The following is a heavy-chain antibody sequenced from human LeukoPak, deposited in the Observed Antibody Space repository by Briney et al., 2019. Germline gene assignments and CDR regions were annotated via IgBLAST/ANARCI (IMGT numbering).Heavy chain of an antibody. CDR1: GGSISNYY. D-gene: IGHD2-15*01. J-gene: IGHJ4*02. CDR3: ARRGYCTGAICYLFDS. CDR2: IFYSGST. V-gene: IGHV4-59*08. Sequence: SETLSLTCTVSGGSISNYYWSWIRQPPGEGLEWIGYIFYSGSTNYNPSVKSRVTISVDTSKNQFSLKLSSVTAADTAVYYCARRGYCTGAICYLFDSWGQGTLVTVSS.